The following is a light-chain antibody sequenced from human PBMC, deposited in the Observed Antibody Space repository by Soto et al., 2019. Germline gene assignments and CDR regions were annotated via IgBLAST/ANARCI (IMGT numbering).Light chain of an antibody. V-gene: IGLV1-44*01. Sequence: QSGMTEQLSACGSPGQRGTVCCSGSSSNIGSNTVTWYQQLPGTPPILLLYSNNLRSSGVPDRFSGSRSGTSASLAISVLQSEDEADYYCATWDDRLNGYVFGSGAKVPVL. CDR3: ATWDDRLNGYV. CDR2: SNN. J-gene: IGLJ1*01. CDR1: SSNIGSNT.